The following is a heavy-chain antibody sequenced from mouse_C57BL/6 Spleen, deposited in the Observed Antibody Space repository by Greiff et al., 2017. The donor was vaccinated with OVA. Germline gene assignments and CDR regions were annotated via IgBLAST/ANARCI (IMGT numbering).Heavy chain of an antibody. D-gene: IGHD1-1*01. CDR3: ARSGRTLVDY. V-gene: IGHV5-17*01. CDR1: GFTFSDYG. Sequence: EVQVVESGGGLVKPGGSLKLSCAASGFTFSDYGMHWVRQAPEKGLEWVAYISSGSSTIYYADTVKGRFTISRDNAKNTLFLQMTSLRSEDTAMYYCARSGRTLVDYWGQGTTLTVSS. CDR2: ISSGSSTI. J-gene: IGHJ2*01.